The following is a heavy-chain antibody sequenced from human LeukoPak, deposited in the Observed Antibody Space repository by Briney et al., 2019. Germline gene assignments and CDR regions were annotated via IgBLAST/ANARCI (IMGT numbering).Heavy chain of an antibody. Sequence: PSETLSLTCTVSGGSISSYYWSWIRQPPGKGLEWIGYIYYSGSTNYNPSLKSRVTISVDTSKNQFSLKLSSVTAADTAVYYCARGRRLQLRFVTRGFDYWGQGTLVTVSS. CDR1: GGSISSYY. V-gene: IGHV4-59*12. CDR3: ARGRRLQLRFVTRGFDY. J-gene: IGHJ4*02. D-gene: IGHD5-24*01. CDR2: IYYSGST.